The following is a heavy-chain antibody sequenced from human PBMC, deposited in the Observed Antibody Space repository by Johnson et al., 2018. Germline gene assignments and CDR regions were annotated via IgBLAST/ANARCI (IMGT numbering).Heavy chain of an antibody. CDR2: ISSSSSTI. CDR3: ARDSEAVAGRNYYYCMDV. Sequence: EVQLVESGGGLVQPGGSLRLSCAASGFTFSSYAMSWVRQAPGKGLEWVSYISSSSSTIYYADSVKGRFTISRDNAKNSLYLQMNSLRAEDTAVYYCARDSEAVAGRNYYYCMDVWGKGTTVTVSS. J-gene: IGHJ6*03. CDR1: GFTFSSYA. D-gene: IGHD6-19*01. V-gene: IGHV3-48*01.